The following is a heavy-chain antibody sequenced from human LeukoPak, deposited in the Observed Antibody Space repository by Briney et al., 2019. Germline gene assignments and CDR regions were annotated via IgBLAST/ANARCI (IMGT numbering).Heavy chain of an antibody. CDR1: GFTFSDYY. CDR2: LSSSGSTI. V-gene: IGHV3-11*01. CDR3: AREVRSLAFDI. Sequence: GGSLRLSCAASGFTFSDYYMSWIRQAPGKGLEWVSYLSSSGSTIYYADSVKGRFTISRDNAKNSLYLQMNSLRAEDTAVYYCAREVRSLAFDIWGQGTMVTVSS. J-gene: IGHJ3*02.